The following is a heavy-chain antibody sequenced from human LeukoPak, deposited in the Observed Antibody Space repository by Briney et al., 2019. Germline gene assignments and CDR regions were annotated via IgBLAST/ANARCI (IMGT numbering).Heavy chain of an antibody. V-gene: IGHV1-69*13. CDR1: GGTFSSYA. Sequence: SVKVPCKASGGTFSSYAISWVRQAPGQGLEWMGGIIPIFGTANYAQKFQGRVTITADESTSTAYMELSSLRSEDTAVYYCASGSREYDSSGYYRNWGQGTLVTVSS. J-gene: IGHJ4*02. D-gene: IGHD3-22*01. CDR2: IIPIFGTA. CDR3: ASGSREYDSSGYYRN.